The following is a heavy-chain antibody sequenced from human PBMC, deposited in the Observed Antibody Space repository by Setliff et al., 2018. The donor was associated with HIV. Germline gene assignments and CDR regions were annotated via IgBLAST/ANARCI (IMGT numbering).Heavy chain of an antibody. CDR3: ARVWAMQQLVPGY. J-gene: IGHJ4*02. CDR2: LSSTSSNI. Sequence: GGSLRLSCAASGFSFSSYGLNWVRQAPGKGLEWVSYLSSTSSNIYYVDSVEGRFTISRDKSKSTLYLQMNSLRVEDTAVYYCARVWAMQQLVPGYWGQGTLVTVSS. D-gene: IGHD6-6*01. V-gene: IGHV3-48*01. CDR1: GFSFSSYG.